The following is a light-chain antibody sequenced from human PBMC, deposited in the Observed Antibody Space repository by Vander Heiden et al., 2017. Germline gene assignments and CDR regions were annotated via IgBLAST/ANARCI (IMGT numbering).Light chain of an antibody. V-gene: IGKV3-15*01. CDR1: QSVSSN. J-gene: IGKJ3*01. CDR3: QQDNNGPRV. CDR2: GAS. Sequence: EIVMTQSPATLSVSPGERATLSCRASQSVSSNLAWYQQKPGQAPRLLIYGASTKATGIPARVSGSGSGTEFTLTISSLQSEDFAVYYCQQDNNGPRVFCHGTKVDI.